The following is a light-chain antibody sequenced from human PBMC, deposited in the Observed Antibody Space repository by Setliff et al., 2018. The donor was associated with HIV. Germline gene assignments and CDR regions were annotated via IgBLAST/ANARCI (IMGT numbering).Light chain of an antibody. V-gene: IGLV2-11*01. CDR3: CSYAGSYPVG. J-gene: IGLJ2*01. CDR2: DVS. Sequence: QSVLTQPRSVSGSPGQSVTISCTGTSSDVGGYKYVSWYQQYPGKAPKFMIYDVSKRPSGVPDRFSGSKSGNTASLTISGLQAEDEADYYCCSYAGSYPVGLGGGTK. CDR1: SSDVGGYKY.